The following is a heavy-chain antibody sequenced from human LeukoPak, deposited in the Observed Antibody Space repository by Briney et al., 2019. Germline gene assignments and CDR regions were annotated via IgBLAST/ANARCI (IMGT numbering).Heavy chain of an antibody. CDR3: ARRSGSYGGYPFDI. V-gene: IGHV4-39*07. CDR2: IYYSGST. CDR1: GGSISSSSYY. Sequence: SETLSLTCTVSGGSISSSSYYWGWIRQPPGKGLEWIGSIYYSGSTYYNPSLKSRVTMSVDTSKNQFSLKLSSVTAADTAVYYCARRSGSYGGYPFDIWGQGTMVTVSS. J-gene: IGHJ3*02. D-gene: IGHD1-26*01.